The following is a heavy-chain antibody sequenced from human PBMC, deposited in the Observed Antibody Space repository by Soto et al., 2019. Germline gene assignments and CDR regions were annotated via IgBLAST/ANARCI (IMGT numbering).Heavy chain of an antibody. D-gene: IGHD3-16*01. CDR2: MYYSGAT. CDR3: ARHAAYVSVWGKSDGSDY. CDR1: GGSISSNSYY. Sequence: QLQLQESGPGLVKPSETLSLACTVSGGSISSNSYYWDWIRQPPGKGLEWIGSMYYSGATYHNPSLQSRVTISVDTSKNQCALHLSSVTAAATAVYYCARHAAYVSVWGKSDGSDYGGQGTLVTVSS. J-gene: IGHJ4*02. V-gene: IGHV4-39*01.